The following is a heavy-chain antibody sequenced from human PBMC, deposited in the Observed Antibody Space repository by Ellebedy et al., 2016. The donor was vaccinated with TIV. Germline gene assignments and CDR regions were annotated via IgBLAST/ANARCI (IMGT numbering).Heavy chain of an antibody. J-gene: IGHJ4*02. V-gene: IGHV3-7*03. Sequence: PGGSLRLSCVGSGFSFGTQWMSWVRQAPGKGLEWVANINEDGLERNYVDSVKGRFTISRDNAKNSVFLQMNSLRVEDTAVYYCLRTPWDWGQGTLVTVSS. CDR2: INEDGLER. D-gene: IGHD3-16*01. CDR3: LRTPWD. CDR1: GFSFGTQW.